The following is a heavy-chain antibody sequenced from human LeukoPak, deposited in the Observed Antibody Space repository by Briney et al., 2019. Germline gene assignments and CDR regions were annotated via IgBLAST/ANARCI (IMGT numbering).Heavy chain of an antibody. CDR2: ISAYNGNT. V-gene: IGHV1-18*01. CDR3: ARAPNYYGSGSYYNDY. CDR1: GYTFTSYG. D-gene: IGHD3-10*01. Sequence: GASVKVSCKASGYTFTSYGISWVRQAPGQGLEWMGWISAYNGNTNYAQKLQGRVTMTTDTPTSTAYMELRSLRSDDTAVYYCARAPNYYGSGSYYNDYWGQGTLVTVSS. J-gene: IGHJ4*02.